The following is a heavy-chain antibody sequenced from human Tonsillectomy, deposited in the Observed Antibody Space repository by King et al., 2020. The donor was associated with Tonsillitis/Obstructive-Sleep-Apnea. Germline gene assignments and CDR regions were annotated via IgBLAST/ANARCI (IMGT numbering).Heavy chain of an antibody. J-gene: IGHJ4*02. Sequence: EVQLVESGGGLVQPGGSLIVSCVASGFTFSSYWMTWVRQAPGKGLEWVANIKQDGSEKYYVDSVKGRFPISRDNAKNSLNLQMNSLRAEDTAVYYCATFSWSGAGGGDWGQGTLVTVSS. D-gene: IGHD3-3*01. CDR2: IKQDGSEK. V-gene: IGHV3-7*03. CDR3: ATFSWSGAGGGD. CDR1: GFTFSSYW.